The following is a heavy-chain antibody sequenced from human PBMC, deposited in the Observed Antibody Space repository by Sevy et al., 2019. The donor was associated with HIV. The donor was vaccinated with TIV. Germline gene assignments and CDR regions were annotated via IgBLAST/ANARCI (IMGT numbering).Heavy chain of an antibody. CDR1: GFTFSSYS. J-gene: IGHJ5*02. Sequence: GGSLRLSCVASGFTFSSYSMNWVRQAPGKGLEWVSSISSSSSYIYYADSVKGRFTISRDNAKNSLYLQMNSLRAEDTDVYYCAREFTSGWLGENWFDPWGQGTLVTVSS. CDR2: ISSSSSYI. D-gene: IGHD6-19*01. V-gene: IGHV3-21*01. CDR3: AREFTSGWLGENWFDP.